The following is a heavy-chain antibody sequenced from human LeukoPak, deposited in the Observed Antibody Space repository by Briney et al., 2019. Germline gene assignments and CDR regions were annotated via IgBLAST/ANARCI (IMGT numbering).Heavy chain of an antibody. Sequence: SETLSLTCTVSGGSISSSSYYWGWIRQPPGKGLEWIGSIYYSGSTYYNPSLKSRVTISVDTSKNQFSLKLSSVTAADTAVYYCAREEFKVGSSTASMDAWGKGTTVTVSS. V-gene: IGHV4-39*07. CDR3: AREEFKVGSSTASMDA. CDR2: IYYSGST. CDR1: GGSISSSSYY. D-gene: IGHD6-13*01. J-gene: IGHJ6*03.